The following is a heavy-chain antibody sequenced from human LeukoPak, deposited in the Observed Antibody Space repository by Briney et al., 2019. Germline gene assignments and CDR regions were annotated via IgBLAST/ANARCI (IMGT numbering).Heavy chain of an antibody. D-gene: IGHD6-19*01. CDR1: GFTFSSYA. Sequence: GGSLRLSCAASGFTFSSYAMHWVRQAPGKGLEWVAVISYDGSNKYYADSVKGRFTISRDNSKNTLYLQMNSLRAEDTAVYYCARNIAVAGRFRKGFDYWGQGTLVTVSS. V-gene: IGHV3-30-3*01. J-gene: IGHJ4*02. CDR3: ARNIAVAGRFRKGFDY. CDR2: ISYDGSNK.